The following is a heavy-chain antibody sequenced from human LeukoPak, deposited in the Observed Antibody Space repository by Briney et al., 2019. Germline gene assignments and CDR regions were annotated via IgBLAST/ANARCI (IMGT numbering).Heavy chain of an antibody. CDR1: GGSISSGGYS. CDR3: ARGDCSSTSCYALSWFDP. J-gene: IGHJ5*02. Sequence: PSETLSLTCAVSGGSISSGGYSWSWTRQPPGKGLEWIGYIYHSGSTYYNPSLKSRVTISVDRSKNQFSLKLSSVTAADTAVYYCARGDCSSTSCYALSWFDPWGQGTLVTVSS. D-gene: IGHD2-2*01. CDR2: IYHSGST. V-gene: IGHV4-30-2*01.